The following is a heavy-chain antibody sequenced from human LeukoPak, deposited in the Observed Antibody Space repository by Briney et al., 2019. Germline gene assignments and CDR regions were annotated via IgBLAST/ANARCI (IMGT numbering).Heavy chain of an antibody. CDR1: GFTFSSYA. CDR3: ATDRGFASFDY. CDR2: ISGSGVGT. Sequence: GGSLRLSCAASGFTFSSYAMSWVRQAPGKGLEWVSVISGSGVGTYYADSVQGRFNISRANSKNTLYLQMNSLRAEDTAVYYCATDRGFASFDYWGQGTLVTVSS. D-gene: IGHD3-3*01. V-gene: IGHV3-23*01. J-gene: IGHJ4*02.